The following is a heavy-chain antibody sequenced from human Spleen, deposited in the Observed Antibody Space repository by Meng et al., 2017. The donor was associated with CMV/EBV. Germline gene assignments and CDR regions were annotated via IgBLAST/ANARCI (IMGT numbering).Heavy chain of an antibody. CDR2: IRSKKNNFAT. V-gene: IGHV3-73*01. D-gene: IGHD3-10*01. Sequence: GGSLRLSCAASGFTFSDSAMHWVRQAAGKGLEWVGQIRSKKNNFATAYGASVKGRFTISRDDSKNTMYLQMNSLKTEDTAVYYCTSGLYREINMDRGENYWGQGTLVTVSS. CDR1: GFTFSDSA. CDR3: TSGLYREINMDRGENY. J-gene: IGHJ4*02.